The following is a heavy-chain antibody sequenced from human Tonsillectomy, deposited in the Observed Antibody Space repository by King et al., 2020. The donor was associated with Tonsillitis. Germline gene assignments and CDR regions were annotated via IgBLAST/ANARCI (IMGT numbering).Heavy chain of an antibody. Sequence: QLQESGPGLVKPSETLSLTCTVSGGSISSSSYYWGWIRQPPGKGLEWIGSIYYSGSTYYNPSLKSRVTISVDTSKNQFSLKLSSVTAADTAVYYCARQGVCSSTSCPHYFDYWGQGTLVTVSS. D-gene: IGHD2-2*01. CDR1: GGSISSSSYY. CDR3: ARQGVCSSTSCPHYFDY. J-gene: IGHJ4*02. CDR2: IYYSGST. V-gene: IGHV4-39*01.